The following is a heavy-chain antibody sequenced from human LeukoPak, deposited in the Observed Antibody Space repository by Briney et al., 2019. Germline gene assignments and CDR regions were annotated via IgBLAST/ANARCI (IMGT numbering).Heavy chain of an antibody. CDR1: GFTFSDHV. CDR3: GRLAHNAWYAIDF. V-gene: IGHV3-7*01. D-gene: IGHD2-2*01. CDR2: ILPDGSQK. J-gene: IGHJ4*02. Sequence: GGSLRLSCAASGFTFSDHVMSWVRQAPGKGLEWLANILPDGSQKYYVDSVKGRFTISRDNPKNSLYLQINNLRAEDTAVYYCGRLAHNAWYAIDFWGQGTLVTVSS.